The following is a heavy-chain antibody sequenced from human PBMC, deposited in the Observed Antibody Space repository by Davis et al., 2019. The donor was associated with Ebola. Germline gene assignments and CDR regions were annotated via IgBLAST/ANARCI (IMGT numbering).Heavy chain of an antibody. J-gene: IGHJ6*02. CDR2: IWYDGSNK. CDR1: GFTFSSYG. V-gene: IGHV3-33*08. Sequence: GESLKISCAASGFTFSSYGMHCVRLAPGKGLAWVAVIWYDGSNKYYADSVKGRFTISRDNSKNTLYLQMNSLIAEDTAGYYCARDYYYYYYGRDVWGQVTTFTVSS. CDR3: ARDYYYYYYGRDV.